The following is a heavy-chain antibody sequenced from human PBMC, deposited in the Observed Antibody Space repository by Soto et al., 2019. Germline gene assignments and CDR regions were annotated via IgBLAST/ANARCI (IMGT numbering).Heavy chain of an antibody. CDR3: ARGRVPAAGPEAFD. CDR1: GGAFRNYI. D-gene: IGHD2-2*01. V-gene: IGHV1-69*01. Sequence: QVQLVQSGAEVKKPGSSVKVSCKSSGGAFRNYIINWVRQAPGQGLEWMGGIIPMFATPTFAQQFQGRLTIIATDSANKVNLELSSLRSEDTAIYYCARGRVPAAGPEAFDIGAWGQWSPSLQ. CDR2: IIPMFATP. J-gene: IGHJ3*02.